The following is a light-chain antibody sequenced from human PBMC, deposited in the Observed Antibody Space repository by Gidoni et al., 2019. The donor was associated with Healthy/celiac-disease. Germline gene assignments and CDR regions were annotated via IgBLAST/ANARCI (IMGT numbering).Light chain of an antibody. Sequence: QSVLTQPPSVSGAPGQRVTISCTGSSSNIGAGYDVHWYQQLPATAPKLLTSGNSNRPSGVPDRFSGSKSGTSASLAITGLQAEDEADYYCQSYDSSLSGSGVFGGGTKLTVL. J-gene: IGLJ2*01. CDR3: QSYDSSLSGSGV. CDR2: GNS. V-gene: IGLV1-40*01. CDR1: SSNIGAGYD.